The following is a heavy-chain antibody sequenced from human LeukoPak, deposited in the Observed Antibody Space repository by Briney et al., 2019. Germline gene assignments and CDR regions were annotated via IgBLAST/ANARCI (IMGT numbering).Heavy chain of an antibody. CDR3: ARGPRILAAGSYYFDY. Sequence: PGGSLRLSCAASGFRFKDYYFSWIRQAPGKGLEWVSFINVNGGAMYYADFVKGRFTISRDNAKSSLYLEMNSLRVEDTAVYYCARGPRILAAGSYYFDYWGQGSLVTVSS. CDR2: INVNGGAM. V-gene: IGHV3-11*01. CDR1: GFRFKDYY. D-gene: IGHD6-13*01. J-gene: IGHJ4*02.